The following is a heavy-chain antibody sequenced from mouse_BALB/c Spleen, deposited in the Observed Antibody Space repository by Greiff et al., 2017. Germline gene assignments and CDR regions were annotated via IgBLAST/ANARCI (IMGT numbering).Heavy chain of an antibody. J-gene: IGHJ2*01. Sequence: VKLMESGAELMKPGASVKISCKATGYTFSSYWIEWVKQRPGHGLEWIGEILPGSGSTNYNEKFKGKATFTADTSSNTAYMQLSSLTSEDSAVYYCARGVIGGVYFDYWGQGTTLTVSS. D-gene: IGHD2-14*01. CDR3: ARGVIGGVYFDY. V-gene: IGHV1-9*01. CDR1: GYTFSSYW. CDR2: ILPGSGST.